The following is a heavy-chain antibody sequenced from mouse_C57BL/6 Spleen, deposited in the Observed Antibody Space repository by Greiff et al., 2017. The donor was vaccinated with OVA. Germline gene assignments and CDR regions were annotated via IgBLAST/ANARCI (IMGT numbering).Heavy chain of an antibody. Sequence: EVQLKESGPELVKPGASVKISCKASGYSFTDYNMNWVKQSNGKSLEWIGVINPNYGTTSYNQKFKGKATLTVDQSSSTAYMQLNSLTSEDSAVYYCARGFGSSPRWYFDVWGTGTTVTVSS. CDR3: ARGFGSSPRWYFDV. J-gene: IGHJ1*03. CDR1: GYSFTDYN. D-gene: IGHD1-1*01. CDR2: INPNYGTT. V-gene: IGHV1-39*01.